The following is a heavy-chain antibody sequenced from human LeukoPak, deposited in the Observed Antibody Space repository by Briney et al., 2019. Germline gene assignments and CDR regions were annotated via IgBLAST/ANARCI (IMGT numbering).Heavy chain of an antibody. J-gene: IGHJ4*02. CDR2: IIPIFGTA. CDR1: GGTFSSYA. V-gene: IGHV1-69*06. D-gene: IGHD2-2*01. Sequence: GASVKVSCKASGGTFSSYAISWVRQAPGQGLEWMGGIIPIFGTANYAQKFQGRVTITADKSTSTAYMELSSLRAEDTAVYYCTRDSYCSSTSCYRGHFDSWGQGTLVTVSS. CDR3: TRDSYCSSTSCYRGHFDS.